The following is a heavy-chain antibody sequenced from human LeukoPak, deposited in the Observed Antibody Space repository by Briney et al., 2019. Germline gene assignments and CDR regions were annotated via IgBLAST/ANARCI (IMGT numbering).Heavy chain of an antibody. CDR3: ARSSYGGPNYFDY. J-gene: IGHJ4*02. Sequence: GGSLRLSRAASGFTFSDYYMSWIRQAPGKGLEWVSYISSSGSTIYYADSVKGRFTISRDNAKNSLYLQMNSLRAEDTAVYYCARSSYGGPNYFDYWGQGTLVTVSS. CDR2: ISSSGSTI. D-gene: IGHD2-15*01. CDR1: GFTFSDYY. V-gene: IGHV3-11*04.